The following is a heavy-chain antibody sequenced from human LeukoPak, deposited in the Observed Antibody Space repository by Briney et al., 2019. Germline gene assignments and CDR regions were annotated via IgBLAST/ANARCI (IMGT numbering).Heavy chain of an antibody. J-gene: IGHJ4*02. CDR1: GYTFTSYD. V-gene: IGHV1-18*01. D-gene: IGHD3-10*01. CDR3: ARDLIVGPSPPYYFDY. CDR2: ISAYNGNT. Sequence: ASVKVSCKASGYTFTSYDINWVRQATGQGLEWMGWISAYNGNTNYAQKFQGRVTITADESTSTAYMELSSLRSEDTAVYYCARDLIVGPSPPYYFDYWGQGTLVTVSS.